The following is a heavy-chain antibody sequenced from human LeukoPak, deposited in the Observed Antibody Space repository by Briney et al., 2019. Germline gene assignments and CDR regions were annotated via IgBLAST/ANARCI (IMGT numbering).Heavy chain of an antibody. V-gene: IGHV3-23*01. D-gene: IGHD5-18*01. CDR2: ISVSGGST. Sequence: GWSLRLSCAASGFTFSSYAMSWVRQAPGKGLEWVSAISVSGGSTYYADSVKGRFTISRDNSKNTVYLQMNSLRAEDTAVYYCAKVGIQLWSRHDAFDIWGQGKMVTVSS. CDR3: AKVGIQLWSRHDAFDI. CDR1: GFTFSSYA. J-gene: IGHJ3*02.